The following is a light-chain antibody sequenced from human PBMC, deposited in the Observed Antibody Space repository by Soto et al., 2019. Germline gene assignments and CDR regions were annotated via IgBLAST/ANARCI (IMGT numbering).Light chain of an antibody. CDR3: MNAVQTLT. CDR2: SVS. Sequence: DIVMTQSPLSLSVTPGEPASISCRSSQSPLHRNGNIYLDWYLQKPGQSPQLLIYSVSNRASGVPERFSGSGSGTDFTLKISRVEAEDVGIYYCMNAVQTLTFGGGTKMEI. J-gene: IGKJ4*01. CDR1: QSPLHRNGNIY. V-gene: IGKV2-28*01.